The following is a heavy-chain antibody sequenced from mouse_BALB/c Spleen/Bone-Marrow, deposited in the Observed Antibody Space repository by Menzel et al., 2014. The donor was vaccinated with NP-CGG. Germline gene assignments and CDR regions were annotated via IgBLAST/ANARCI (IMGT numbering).Heavy chain of an antibody. CDR2: INSNGGST. J-gene: IGHJ4*01. CDR3: ARDYYGSSYAMDY. CDR1: GFTFSSYG. V-gene: IGHV5-6-3*01. Sequence: EVKLVESGGGLVQPGGSLKLSCAASGFTFSSYGMSWVRQTPDKRLELVATINSNGGSTYYPDSVKGRFTISRDNAKNTLYLQMSSLESEDTAMYYCARDYYGSSYAMDYWGQGTSATVSS. D-gene: IGHD1-1*01.